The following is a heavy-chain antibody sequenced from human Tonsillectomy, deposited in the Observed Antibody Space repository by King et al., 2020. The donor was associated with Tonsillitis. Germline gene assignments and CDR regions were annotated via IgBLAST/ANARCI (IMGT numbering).Heavy chain of an antibody. Sequence: HVQLQESGPGLVKPSETLSHTCTVSGDSISSYYWSWIRQPPGKGLEWIGYIYYSGSTNYNPSLKSRVTISVDTSKNQFSLKLSSVTAADTAVYYCARGPIVGAISAFDIWGQGTMVTVSS. J-gene: IGHJ3*02. CDR3: ARGPIVGAISAFDI. CDR2: IYYSGST. D-gene: IGHD1-26*01. V-gene: IGHV4-59*01. CDR1: GDSISSYY.